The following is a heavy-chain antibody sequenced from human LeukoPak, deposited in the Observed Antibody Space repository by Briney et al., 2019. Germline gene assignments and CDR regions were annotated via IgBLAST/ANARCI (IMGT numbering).Heavy chain of an antibody. Sequence: GGSLRLSCAASGFTFSNAWMSWVRQAPGKGLEWVGRIKSKTDGGTTDYAAPVKGRFTISRDDSKNTLYLQMNSLKTEDTAVYYCTGEYYYDSSGYYYFDYRGQGTLVTVSS. CDR2: IKSKTDGGTT. CDR1: GFTFSNAW. CDR3: TGEYYYDSSGYYYFDY. D-gene: IGHD3-22*01. V-gene: IGHV3-15*01. J-gene: IGHJ4*02.